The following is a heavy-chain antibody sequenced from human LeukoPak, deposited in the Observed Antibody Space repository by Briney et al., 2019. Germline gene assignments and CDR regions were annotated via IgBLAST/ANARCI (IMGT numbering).Heavy chain of an antibody. CDR1: GFTFSTYA. J-gene: IGHJ4*02. V-gene: IGHV3-23*01. CDR3: AKQTGASYDYPLDY. CDR2: ISASGAYT. D-gene: IGHD5-18*01. Sequence: GGSPRLSCAASGFTFSTYAMSWVRQAPGKGLEWVSTISASGAYTFYADSVKGRFTISRDNSKNTLYLQMNSLRDEDTAVYYCAKQTGASYDYPLDYWGQGTLVTVSS.